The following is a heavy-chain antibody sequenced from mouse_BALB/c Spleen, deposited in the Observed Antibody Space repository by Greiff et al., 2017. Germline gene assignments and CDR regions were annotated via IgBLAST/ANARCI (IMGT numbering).Heavy chain of an antibody. CDR2: IWAGGST. V-gene: IGHV2-9*02. J-gene: IGHJ3*01. Sequence: VQLKESGPGLVAPSQSLSITCTVSGFSLTGYGVNWVRQPPGKGLEWLGVIWAGGSTNYNSALMSRLSISKDNSKSQVFLKMNSLQTDDTAMYYCARDYPAWFAYWGQGTLVTVSA. CDR1: GFSLTGYG. CDR3: ARDYPAWFAY.